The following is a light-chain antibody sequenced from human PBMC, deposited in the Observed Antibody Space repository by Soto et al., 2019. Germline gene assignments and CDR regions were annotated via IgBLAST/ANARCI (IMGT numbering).Light chain of an antibody. CDR2: EVT. CDR3: TSYAGSNTPYV. CDR1: GSDVGGYNY. J-gene: IGLJ1*01. Sequence: QSALTQPPSAAGSPGQSVTISCTGTGSDVGGYNYVSWYQQHPGKAPKLVIFEVTKRPSGVPDRFSGSKSGNTASLTVSGLQAEDEADYYCTSYAGSNTPYVFGTGTKVTVL. V-gene: IGLV2-8*01.